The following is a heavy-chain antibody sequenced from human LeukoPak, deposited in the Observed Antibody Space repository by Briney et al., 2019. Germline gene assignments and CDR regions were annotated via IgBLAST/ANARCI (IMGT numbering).Heavy chain of an antibody. J-gene: IGHJ4*02. Sequence: PGGSLRLSCAASGFTFSSYGMHWVRQAPGKGLEWVAFIRYDGSNKYYADSVKGRFTISRDNSKNTLYLQMNSLRAEDTVVYYCAKDSISAIQLWLPSLDYWGQGTLVTVSS. CDR2: IRYDGSNK. V-gene: IGHV3-30*02. CDR1: GFTFSSYG. D-gene: IGHD5-18*01. CDR3: AKDSISAIQLWLPSLDY.